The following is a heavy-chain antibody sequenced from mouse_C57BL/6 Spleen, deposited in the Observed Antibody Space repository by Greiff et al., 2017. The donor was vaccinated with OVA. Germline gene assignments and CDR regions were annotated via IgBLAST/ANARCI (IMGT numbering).Heavy chain of an antibody. CDR1: GYTFTSYW. CDR3: ARLGYGSYAMDY. CDR2: IYPGSGST. D-gene: IGHD2-10*02. V-gene: IGHV1-55*01. Sequence: QVQLQQPGAELVKPGASVKMSCKASGYTFTSYWITWVKQRPGQGLEWIGDIYPGSGSTNYNEKFKSKATLTVETSSSTAYMQLSSLTSEDSAVYYFARLGYGSYAMDYWGQGTSVTVSS. J-gene: IGHJ4*01.